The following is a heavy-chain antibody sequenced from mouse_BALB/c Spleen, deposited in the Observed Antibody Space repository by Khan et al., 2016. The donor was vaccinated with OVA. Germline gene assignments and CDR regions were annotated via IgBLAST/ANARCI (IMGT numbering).Heavy chain of an antibody. V-gene: IGHV9-3-1*01. J-gene: IGHJ4*01. CDR2: INPYTGEP. Sequence: QVQLKQSGPELKKPGETVKISCKASGYTFTNYGMNWVKQAPGKGLKWMGWINPYTGEPTYADDFKGRFAFSLKTSASTAYLQINNLKNEDTATDFCARPPYFSYVMVYWGQGTAVTVSS. CDR1: GYTFTNYG. D-gene: IGHD2-10*01. CDR3: ARPPYFSYVMVY.